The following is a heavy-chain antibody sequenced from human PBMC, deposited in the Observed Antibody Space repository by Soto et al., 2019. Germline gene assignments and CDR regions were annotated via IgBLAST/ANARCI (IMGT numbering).Heavy chain of an antibody. V-gene: IGHV1-69*02. CDR2: ILPILSIT. J-gene: IGHJ1*01. D-gene: IGHD5-18*01. Sequence: QVQLVQSGAEVKKPGSSVEVSCKASGGAFSSNGITWVRQAPRQGLEWMGRILPILSITNYAQNFQGRVTITADISTSTAYMELSGLRSVDTAVYYCANEILHTEYFQNWGQGTLVTVSS. CDR1: GGAFSSNG. CDR3: ANEILHTEYFQN.